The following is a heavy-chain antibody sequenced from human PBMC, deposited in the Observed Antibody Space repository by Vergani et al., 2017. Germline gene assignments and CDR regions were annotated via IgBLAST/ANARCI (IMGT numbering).Heavy chain of an antibody. CDR1: GFTFSSYW. D-gene: IGHD6-13*01. V-gene: IGHV3-7*01. Sequence: VQLVESGGGLVQPGGSLRLSCAASGFTFSSYWMSWVRQAPGKGLEWVANIKQDGSEKYYVDSVKGRFTISRDNSKNTLYLQMNSLRAEDTAVYYCARDCVRQQLASWKFDPWGQGTLVTVSS. J-gene: IGHJ5*02. CDR3: ARDCVRQQLASWKFDP. CDR2: IKQDGSEK.